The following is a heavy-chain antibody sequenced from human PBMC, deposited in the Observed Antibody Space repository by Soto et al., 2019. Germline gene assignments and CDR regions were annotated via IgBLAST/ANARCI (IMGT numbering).Heavy chain of an antibody. V-gene: IGHV3-33*01. J-gene: IGHJ4*02. CDR2: IWNDGNKK. Sequence: GGSLRLSCAAFGFTFSTHGMHWVRQAPGKGLEWVALIWNDGNKKDYADSVKGQFTISRDNSKNIVYLRMDSLRVEDTAVYFCARDTWIVSPITSLDHWGQGGLVTVSS. D-gene: IGHD1-26*01. CDR1: GFTFSTHG. CDR3: ARDTWIVSPITSLDH.